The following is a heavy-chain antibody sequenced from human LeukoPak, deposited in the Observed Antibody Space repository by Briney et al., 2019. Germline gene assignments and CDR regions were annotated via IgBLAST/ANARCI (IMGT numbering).Heavy chain of an antibody. CDR2: IYTSGST. J-gene: IGHJ6*04. CDR3: ASGYDYGGYV. D-gene: IGHD4/OR15-4a*01. CDR1: GGSISSGSYY. V-gene: IGHV4-61*02. Sequence: SETLSLTCTVSGGSISSGSYYWSWIRQPAGKGLEWIGRIYTSGSTNYNPSLKSRVTISVDTSKNQFSLKLSSVTAADTAVYYCASGYDYGGYVWGKGTTVTVSS.